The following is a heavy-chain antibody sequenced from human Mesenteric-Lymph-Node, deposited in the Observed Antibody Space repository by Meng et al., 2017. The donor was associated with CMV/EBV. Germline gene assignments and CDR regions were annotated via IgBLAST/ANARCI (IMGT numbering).Heavy chain of an antibody. J-gene: IGHJ4*02. CDR2: TTYDGSNN. CDR3: ARDGDGYPW. Sequence: GESLKISCAASGFTFNYYAMHWVRQAPGKGLEWVAVTTYDGSNNFYADSVRGRFTISRDNARNSLYLQMNSLRVEDTAIYYCARDGDGYPWWGQGTLVTVSS. D-gene: IGHD5-24*01. CDR1: GFTFNYYA. V-gene: IGHV3-30*04.